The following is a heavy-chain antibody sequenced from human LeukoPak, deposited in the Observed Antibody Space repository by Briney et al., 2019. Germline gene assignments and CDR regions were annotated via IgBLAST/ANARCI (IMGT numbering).Heavy chain of an antibody. CDR2: IYYSGST. CDR3: ARTTEGYAGGPGYSYYYYMDV. Sequence: TLSLTCTVSGGSTSSSSYYWGWIRQPPGKGLEWIGSIYYSGSTYYNPSLKSRVTISVDTSKNQVSLKLRSVTAADTAVYYCARTTEGYAGGPGYSYYYYMDVWGKGTTVTISS. J-gene: IGHJ6*03. D-gene: IGHD5-12*01. CDR1: GGSTSSSSYY. V-gene: IGHV4-39*07.